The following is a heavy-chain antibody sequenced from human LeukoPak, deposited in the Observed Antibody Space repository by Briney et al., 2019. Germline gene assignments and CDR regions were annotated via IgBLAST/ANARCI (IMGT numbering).Heavy chain of an antibody. CDR1: GYTFTSYY. D-gene: IGHD3-22*01. J-gene: IGHJ4*02. V-gene: IGHV1-46*01. CDR3: ARDKDLDRSGYYYFDY. CDR2: INPSGGST. Sequence: ASVKVSRKASGYTFTSYYMHWVRQAPGQGLEWMGIINPSGGSTSYAQKFQGRVTMTRDTSTSTVYMELSSLRSEDTAVYYCARDKDLDRSGYYYFDYWGQGTLVTVSS.